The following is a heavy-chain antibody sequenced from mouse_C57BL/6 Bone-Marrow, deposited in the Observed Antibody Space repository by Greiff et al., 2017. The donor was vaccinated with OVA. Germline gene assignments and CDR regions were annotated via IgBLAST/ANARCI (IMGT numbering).Heavy chain of an antibody. J-gene: IGHJ1*03. CDR1: GYAFSSSW. CDR2: IYPGDGDT. CDR3: ARRNYGSSYWYFDV. Sequence: QVQLQQSGPELVKPGASVKISCKASGYAFSSSWMNWVKQRPGKGLEWIGRIYPGDGDTNYNGKFKGKATLTADKSSSTAYMQLSSLTSEYSAVYFCARRNYGSSYWYFDVWGTGTTVTVSS. V-gene: IGHV1-82*01. D-gene: IGHD1-1*01.